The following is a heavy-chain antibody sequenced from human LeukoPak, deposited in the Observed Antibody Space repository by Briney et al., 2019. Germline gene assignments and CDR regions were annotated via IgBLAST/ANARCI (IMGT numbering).Heavy chain of an antibody. D-gene: IGHD6-13*01. J-gene: IGHJ3*02. CDR2: IYHSGST. Sequence: SETLSLTCTVSGGSISSGGYYWSWIRQPPGKGLEWIGYIYHSGSTYYNPSLKSRVTISVDRSKNQFSLKLSSVTAADTAVYYCARVLSYLTYSSSWYGDAFDIWGQGTMVTVSS. CDR1: GGSISSGGYY. V-gene: IGHV4-30-2*01. CDR3: ARVLSYLTYSSSWYGDAFDI.